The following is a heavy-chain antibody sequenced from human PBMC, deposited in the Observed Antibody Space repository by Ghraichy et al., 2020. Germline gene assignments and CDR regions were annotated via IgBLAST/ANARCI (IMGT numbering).Heavy chain of an antibody. CDR2: VYHSGST. CDR1: GGSIFSYTSH. Sequence: SQTLSLTCTVSGGSIFSYTSHWGWIRQPPGKGLEWIGSVYHSGSTYYNASLKSLVTMSVDTSKNQFSLRLSSVTAADTAVYYCARRPRMSPVTTKDWGQGILVTVSA. J-gene: IGHJ4*02. D-gene: IGHD4-17*01. CDR3: ARRPRMSPVTTKD. V-gene: IGHV4-39*01.